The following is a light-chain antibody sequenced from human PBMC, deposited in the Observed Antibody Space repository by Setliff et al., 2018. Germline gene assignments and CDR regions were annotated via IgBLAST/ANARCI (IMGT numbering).Light chain of an antibody. CDR1: NRDVGAYDL. CDR2: EVN. V-gene: IGLV2-23*02. CDR3: SSYGRIRSYVYVL. J-gene: IGLJ2*01. Sequence: QSVLTQPASVSGSPGQSITISCTGTNRDVGAYDLVSWYQQHPGKAPKLMIYEVNKRFLGASERFSGSKSGNTASLTISGLQAEDEADYYCSSYGRIRSYVYVLLGGGTK.